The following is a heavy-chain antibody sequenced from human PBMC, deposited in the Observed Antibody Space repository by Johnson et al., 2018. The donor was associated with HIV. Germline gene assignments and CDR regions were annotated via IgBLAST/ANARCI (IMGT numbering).Heavy chain of an antibody. D-gene: IGHD6-19*01. J-gene: IGHJ3*02. Sequence: QVQLVESGGGLVQPGGSLRLSCAASGFTVSSNYMSWVRQAPGKGLEWVSYISNSGSSVYYADSVKGRFTISRDNAKNSLYLQMNSLRAEDTAVYYCARDGYSSGWYGNDAFDIWGQGTMVTVSS. CDR2: ISNSGSSV. CDR3: ARDGYSSGWYGNDAFDI. V-gene: IGHV3-11*04. CDR1: GFTVSSNY.